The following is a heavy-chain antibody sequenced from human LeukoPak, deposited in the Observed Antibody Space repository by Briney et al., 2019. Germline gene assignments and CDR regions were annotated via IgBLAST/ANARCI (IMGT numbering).Heavy chain of an antibody. CDR1: GFTFSSYS. J-gene: IGHJ4*02. Sequence: GGSLRLPCAASGFTFSSYSMNWVRQAPGKGLEWVSSISSSSSYIYYADSVKGRFTISRDNAKNSLYLQMNSLRAEDTAVYYCARDRGYSGYDAFLDYWGQGTLGTVSS. CDR2: ISSSSSYI. D-gene: IGHD5-12*01. V-gene: IGHV3-21*01. CDR3: ARDRGYSGYDAFLDY.